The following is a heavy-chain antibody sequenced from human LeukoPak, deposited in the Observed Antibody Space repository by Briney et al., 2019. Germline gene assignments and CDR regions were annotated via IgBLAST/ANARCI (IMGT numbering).Heavy chain of an antibody. J-gene: IGHJ4*02. V-gene: IGHV4-4*07. CDR2: FSISGTT. CDR1: GGSISSSY. CDR3: ARLEGSGATDY. D-gene: IGHD1-26*01. Sequence: SETLSFTCTVSGGSISSSYWSWIRQPAGKGLEWIGRFSISGTTNYNPSLRSRVSISVDKSKNQFSLNPISVTAADTAVYYCARLEGSGATDYWGQGTLVTVSS.